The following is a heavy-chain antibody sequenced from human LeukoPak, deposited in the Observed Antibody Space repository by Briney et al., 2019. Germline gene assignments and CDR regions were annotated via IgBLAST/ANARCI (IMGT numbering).Heavy chain of an antibody. CDR1: GGSISNGTSY. CDR3: XXXXXXXXXXXSGYYSEVVYAFDI. J-gene: IGHJ3*02. V-gene: IGHV4-61*02. D-gene: IGHD3-22*01. CDR2: IYSSGST. Sequence: SQTLSLTCTVSGGSISNGTSYWTWIRQPAGKSLEWLGRIYSSGSTNYNPSLKSRVTISADTSKNQFSLTLTSVTAADTAVYYXXXXXXXXXXXXSGYYSEVVYAFDIWGQGTMVTVSS.